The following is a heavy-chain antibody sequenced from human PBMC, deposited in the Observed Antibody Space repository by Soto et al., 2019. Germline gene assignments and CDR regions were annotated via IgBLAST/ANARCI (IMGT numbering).Heavy chain of an antibody. CDR2: IYYSGST. V-gene: IGHV4-39*01. CDR3: ARRSGYNFYYNYYGMDV. Sequence: LSLTCTVSGGSISSSNNYWGWIRQPPGKGLEWIGTIYYSGSTYYNPSLKSRVTISVDTSKNQFSLKLTSVTAADTAVYYCARRSGYNFYYNYYGMDVWGQGT. D-gene: IGHD3-22*01. J-gene: IGHJ6*02. CDR1: GGSISSSNNY.